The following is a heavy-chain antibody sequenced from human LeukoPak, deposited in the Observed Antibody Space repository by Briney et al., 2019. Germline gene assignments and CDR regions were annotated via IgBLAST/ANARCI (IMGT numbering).Heavy chain of an antibody. Sequence: ASVKVSCKASGYTLTSYGISWVRQAPGQGLEWMGWISAYNGNTNYAQKLQGRVTMTTDTSTSTAYMELRSLRSDDTAVYYCARDAVVVVAATQDYYYYGMDVWGQGTTVTVSS. CDR1: GYTLTSYG. CDR3: ARDAVVVVAATQDYYYYGMDV. J-gene: IGHJ6*02. V-gene: IGHV1-18*01. D-gene: IGHD2-15*01. CDR2: ISAYNGNT.